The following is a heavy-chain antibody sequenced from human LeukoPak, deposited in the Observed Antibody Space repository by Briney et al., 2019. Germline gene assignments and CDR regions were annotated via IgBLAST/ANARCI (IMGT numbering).Heavy chain of an antibody. CDR3: AREGGRGGSSSDYFDS. CDR2: ISSSTAYI. D-gene: IGHD6-6*01. Sequence: GGSLRLSCAASGFTFRSYTMNWVRQAPGKGLEWVSSISSSTAYIYYADSLRGRFTISRDNAGNSLFLQMDSLRAEDTAVYYCAREGGRGGSSSDYFDSWGQGTLVTVSS. J-gene: IGHJ4*02. V-gene: IGHV3-21*01. CDR1: GFTFRSYT.